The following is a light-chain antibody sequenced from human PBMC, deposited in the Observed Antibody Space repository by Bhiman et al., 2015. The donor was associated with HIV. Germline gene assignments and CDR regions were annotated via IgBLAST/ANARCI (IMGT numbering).Light chain of an antibody. CDR2: DVS. V-gene: IGLV2-14*03. CDR3: SSYSRDRALLYV. J-gene: IGLJ1*01. CDR1: SSDVGGYNY. Sequence: QSALTQPASVSGSPGQSITISCTGTSSDVGGYNYVSWYQQHPGKAPKLMIYDVSSRPSGVSNRFSGSKSANTASLTISGLQAEDEADYYCSSYSRDRALLYVFGSGTKVTVL.